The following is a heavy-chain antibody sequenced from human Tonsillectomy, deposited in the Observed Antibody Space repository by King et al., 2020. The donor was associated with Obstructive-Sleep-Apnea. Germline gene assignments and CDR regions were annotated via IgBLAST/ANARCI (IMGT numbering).Heavy chain of an antibody. CDR1: GFTFSSYS. V-gene: IGHV3-21*01. D-gene: IGHD3-9*01. CDR2: INSRSSYI. J-gene: IGHJ4*02. Sequence: EVQLVESGGGLVKPGGSLRLSCAASGFTFSSYSMNWVRQAPGKGLEWVSSINSRSSYIYNADSVKGRFTISRDNAKNSLYLQMNSLRTEDTAVYYCARVQLRYFDWPYEHTPGYFDYWGQGTLVTVSS. CDR3: ARVQLRYFDWPYEHTPGYFDY.